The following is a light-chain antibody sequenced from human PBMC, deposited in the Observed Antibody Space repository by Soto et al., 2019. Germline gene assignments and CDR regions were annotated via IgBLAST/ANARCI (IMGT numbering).Light chain of an antibody. CDR1: SSDVGGYNY. Sequence: QSALTQPASVSGSPGQSITISCTGTSSDVGGYNYVSWYQQYPGKAPKLMIYDVSNRPSGVSNRFSGSKSGNTAYLTISGLQAEDEADYYCSSYTSSSTLLYVFGTGTKLTVL. V-gene: IGLV2-14*01. CDR2: DVS. CDR3: SSYTSSSTLLYV. J-gene: IGLJ1*01.